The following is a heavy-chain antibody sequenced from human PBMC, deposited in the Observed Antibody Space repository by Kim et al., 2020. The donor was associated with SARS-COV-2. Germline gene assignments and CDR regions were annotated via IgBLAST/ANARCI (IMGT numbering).Heavy chain of an antibody. Sequence: GGSLRLSCAASGFTLSNYEMNWVRQAPGKGLEWVSYINRSGMDKYYADSVKGRYTISRENAKNSGYLQMNSRRAEDTAVYYCARTGSGRGNYFDYWGQGILVTVSS. V-gene: IGHV3-48*03. CDR1: GFTLSNYE. J-gene: IGHJ4*02. CDR2: INRSGMDK. D-gene: IGHD2-15*01. CDR3: ARTGSGRGNYFDY.